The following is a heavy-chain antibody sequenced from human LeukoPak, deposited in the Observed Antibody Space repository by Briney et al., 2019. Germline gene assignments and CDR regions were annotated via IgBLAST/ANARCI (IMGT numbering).Heavy chain of an antibody. CDR3: ARDPQHSMDV. V-gene: IGHV3-33*08. CDR2: LWYDGSTT. Sequence: GGSLRLSCVVSVYTFSSQDMHWVRQAPGRGVVGVAVLWYDGSTTYYADYVKCRFTTSRDDSKNTLNLQMNSPRADDTAVYYCARDPQHSMDVWGQGTTVTVSS. D-gene: IGHD5-18*01. CDR1: VYTFSSQD. J-gene: IGHJ6*02.